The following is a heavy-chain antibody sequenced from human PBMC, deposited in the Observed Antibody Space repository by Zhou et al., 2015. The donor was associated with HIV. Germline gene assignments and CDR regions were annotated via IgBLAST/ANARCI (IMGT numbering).Heavy chain of an antibody. V-gene: IGHV1-69*01. Sequence: QVQLVQSGAEVKKPGSSVKVSCKASGGTFSSYAISWVRQAPGQGLEWMGGIIPIFGTANYAQKFQGRVTITADESTSTAYMELSSLRSEDTAVYYCASTGCSSTSCYVGYYYYYYMDVWGKGTTVTVSS. J-gene: IGHJ6*03. CDR1: GGTFSSYA. CDR2: IIPIFGTA. D-gene: IGHD2-2*01. CDR3: ASTGCSSTSCYVGYYYYYYMDV.